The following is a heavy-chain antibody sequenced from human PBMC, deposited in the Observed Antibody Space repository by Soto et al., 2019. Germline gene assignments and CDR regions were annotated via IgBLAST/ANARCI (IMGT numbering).Heavy chain of an antibody. Sequence: SETLSLTCTVPGGSISSSSYYWGWIRQPPGKGLEWIGSIYYSGYTYYNPSLKSRVTISVDTSKNQFSLKLSSVTAADTAVYYCARHNGPLYVGYYYDMDVWGQGTRVT. CDR1: GGSISSSSYY. CDR2: IYYSGYT. D-gene: IGHD3-16*01. J-gene: IGHJ6*02. V-gene: IGHV4-39*01. CDR3: ARHNGPLYVGYYYDMDV.